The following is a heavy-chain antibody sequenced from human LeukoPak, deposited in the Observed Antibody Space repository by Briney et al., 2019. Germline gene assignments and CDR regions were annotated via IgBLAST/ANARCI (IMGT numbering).Heavy chain of an antibody. Sequence: SVKVSCKGSGGTFSSYAISWVRQAPGQGLEWMGGIIPIFGTATYSQKFQGRVTITADESTSTAYMELSSLRSEDTAVYYCARGIVVVIMGEYAFDIWGQGTMVTVSS. CDR3: ARGIVVVIMGEYAFDI. CDR1: GGTFSSYA. D-gene: IGHD3-22*01. CDR2: IIPIFGTA. J-gene: IGHJ3*02. V-gene: IGHV1-69*13.